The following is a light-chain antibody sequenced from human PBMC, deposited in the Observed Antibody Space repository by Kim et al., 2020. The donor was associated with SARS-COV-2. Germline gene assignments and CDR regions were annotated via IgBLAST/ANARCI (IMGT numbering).Light chain of an antibody. V-gene: IGLV3-1*01. CDR2: QDS. CDR3: QAWDSSTMV. J-gene: IGLJ3*02. Sequence: SYELTQPPSVFVSPGQTASITCSGDKLGDKYACWYQQKPGQSPVLVIYQDSKRPSGIPERFSGSNSGNTATLTISGTQAMDEADYYCQAWDSSTMVFGGG. CDR1: KLGDKY.